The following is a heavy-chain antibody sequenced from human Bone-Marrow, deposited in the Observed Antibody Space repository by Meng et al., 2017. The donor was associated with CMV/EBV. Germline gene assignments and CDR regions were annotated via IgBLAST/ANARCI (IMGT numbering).Heavy chain of an antibody. CDR1: GFTFSTSS. CDR3: ARDRAWNDFWSGYYHY. CDR2: ITSSSNYI. D-gene: IGHD3-3*01. V-gene: IGHV3-21*01. Sequence: GESLKISCAASGFTFSTSSMNWVRQAPGKGLEWVSSITSSSNYIYYADSVKGRFTISRDNAKNSLYLQMNSLRAEDTAVYYCARDRAWNDFWSGYYHYWGQGTLVTVSS. J-gene: IGHJ4*02.